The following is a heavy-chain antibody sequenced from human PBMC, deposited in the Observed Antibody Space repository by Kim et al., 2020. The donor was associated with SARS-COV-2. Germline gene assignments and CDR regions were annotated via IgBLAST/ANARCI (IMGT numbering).Heavy chain of an antibody. D-gene: IGHD6-6*01. V-gene: IGHV4-39*01. CDR3: ARHDRQLAPHYGMDV. J-gene: IGHJ6*02. Sequence: LQGRVTISVDTSKSQFSLKVSSVTAGDTAVYYCARHDRQLAPHYGMDVWGQGTTVTVSS.